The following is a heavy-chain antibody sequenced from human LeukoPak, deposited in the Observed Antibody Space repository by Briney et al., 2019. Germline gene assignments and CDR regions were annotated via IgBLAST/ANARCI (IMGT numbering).Heavy chain of an antibody. CDR1: GGTFSSYA. D-gene: IGHD5-12*01. J-gene: IGHJ4*02. CDR2: IIPIFSTA. Sequence: ASVKVSCKASGGTFSSYAISWVRQAPGQGLEWMGGIIPIFSTANYAQKFQGRVTITADESTSTAYMELSSLRSEDTAVYYCARGQWLRGSLGYFDYWGQGTLVTVSS. V-gene: IGHV1-69*13. CDR3: ARGQWLRGSLGYFDY.